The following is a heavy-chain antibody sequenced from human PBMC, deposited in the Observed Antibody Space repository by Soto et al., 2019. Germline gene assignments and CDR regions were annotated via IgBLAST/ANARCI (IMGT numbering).Heavy chain of an antibody. CDR1: GYTFTGYY. Sequence: ASVKVSCKASGYTFTGYYMHWVRQAPGQGLEWMGWINPNSGGTNYAQKFQGWVTMTRDTSISTAYMELSRLRSDDTAVYYCARDISKRYYDYVWGSYRESSDGMDVWGQGTTVTVSS. V-gene: IGHV1-2*04. J-gene: IGHJ6*02. CDR2: INPNSGGT. CDR3: ARDISKRYYDYVWGSYRESSDGMDV. D-gene: IGHD3-16*02.